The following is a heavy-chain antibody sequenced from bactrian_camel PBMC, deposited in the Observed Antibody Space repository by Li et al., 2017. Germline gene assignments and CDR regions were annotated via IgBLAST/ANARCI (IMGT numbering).Heavy chain of an antibody. D-gene: IGHD2*01. CDR2: INRGNGRT. CDR1: GFTLSSSA. Sequence: QLVESGGGLVQPGGSLKLSCSASGFTLSSSAMSWVRQAPGKGLEWVSSINRGNGRTDYADSVQGRFTISRDNAKNTVYLQMNSLKGDDTADYYCVRATSGLYPWGQGTQVTVSS. J-gene: IGHJ4*01. V-gene: IGHV3S40*01. CDR3: VRATSGLYP.